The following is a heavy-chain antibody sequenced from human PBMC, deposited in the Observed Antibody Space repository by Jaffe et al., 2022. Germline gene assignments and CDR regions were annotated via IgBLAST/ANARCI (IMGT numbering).Heavy chain of an antibody. CDR1: GGSFSGYY. D-gene: IGHD3-3*01. CDR2: INHSGST. CDR3: ASQYYDFWSGYSHNNWFDP. Sequence: QVQLQQWGAGLLKPSETLSLTCAVYGGSFSGYYWSWIRQPPGKGLEWIGEINHSGSTNYNPSLKSRVTISVDTSKNQFSLKLSSVTAADTAVYYCASQYYDFWSGYSHNNWFDPWGQGTLVTVSS. V-gene: IGHV4-34*01. J-gene: IGHJ5*02.